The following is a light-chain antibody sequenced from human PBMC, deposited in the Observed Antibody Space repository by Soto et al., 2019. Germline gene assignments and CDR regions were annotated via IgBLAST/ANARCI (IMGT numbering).Light chain of an antibody. CDR3: QSYDSSLSGWV. J-gene: IGLJ3*02. CDR1: SSNIGAGYD. V-gene: IGLV1-40*01. Sequence: QSVLTQPPSVSGATGQRVTISCTGGSSNIGAGYDVHWYQQLPGTAPKLLIYGNSSRPSGVPDRFSGSKSGTSASLAITGLRAEDEANYYCQSYDSSLSGWVFGGGTKLTVL. CDR2: GNS.